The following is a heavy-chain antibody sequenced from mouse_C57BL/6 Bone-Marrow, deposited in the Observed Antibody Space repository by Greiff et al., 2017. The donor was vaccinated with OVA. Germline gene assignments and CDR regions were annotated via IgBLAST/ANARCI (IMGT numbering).Heavy chain of an antibody. CDR3: ASLYGSSPYSALDY. V-gene: IGHV1-26*01. Sequence: EVQLQQSGPELVKPGASVKISCKASGYTFTDYYMNWVKQSHGKSLEWIGDINPNNGGTSYNQKFKGKATLTVDKSSSTAYMELRSLTSEDSAVYYCASLYGSSPYSALDYWGQGTSVTVSP. CDR1: GYTFTDYY. CDR2: INPNNGGT. D-gene: IGHD1-1*01. J-gene: IGHJ4*01.